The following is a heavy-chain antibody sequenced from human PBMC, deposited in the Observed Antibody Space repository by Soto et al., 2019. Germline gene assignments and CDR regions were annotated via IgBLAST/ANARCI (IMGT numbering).Heavy chain of an antibody. Sequence: SVKVSCKASGGTFSSYAISWVRQAPGQGLEWMGGIIPICGTANYAQKFQGRVTITADESTSTAYMELSSLRSEDTAVYYCARVSRDYIYYYYGMDVWGQGTTVTVSS. CDR2: IIPICGTA. CDR1: GGTFSSYA. V-gene: IGHV1-69*13. D-gene: IGHD4-17*01. J-gene: IGHJ6*02. CDR3: ARVSRDYIYYYYGMDV.